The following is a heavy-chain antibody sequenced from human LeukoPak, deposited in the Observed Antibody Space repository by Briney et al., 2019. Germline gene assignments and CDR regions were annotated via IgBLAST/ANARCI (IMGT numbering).Heavy chain of an antibody. CDR2: INPNSGGT. CDR1: GYTFTGYY. Sequence: ASVKVSCKASGYTFTGYYMHWVRQAPGQGLEWMGWINPNSGGTNYAQKFQGRVTMTRDTSISTAYMELSRLRSDDTAVYYCAREQRGLMVRGAPPENWFDPWGQGTLVTVSS. J-gene: IGHJ5*02. V-gene: IGHV1-2*02. CDR3: AREQRGLMVRGAPPENWFDP. D-gene: IGHD3-10*01.